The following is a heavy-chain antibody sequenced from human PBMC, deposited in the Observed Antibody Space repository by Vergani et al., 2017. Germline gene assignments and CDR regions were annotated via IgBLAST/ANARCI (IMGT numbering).Heavy chain of an antibody. V-gene: IGHV3-30*03. CDR3: ATKSCGTPGCQKGEFRE. D-gene: IGHD1-1*01. CDR2: VSYDGTQK. J-gene: IGHJ1*01. Sequence: QVHLVESGGGVVQPGRSLRLSCVVSGFTSSYSGMYWVRQAPGKGLEWVAVVSYDGTQKYYADSVKGRFTISRDTSKSTRYLQMNSLRTEDTAVYYCATKSCGTPGCQKGEFREWGQGTQVTVSS. CDR1: GFTSSYSG.